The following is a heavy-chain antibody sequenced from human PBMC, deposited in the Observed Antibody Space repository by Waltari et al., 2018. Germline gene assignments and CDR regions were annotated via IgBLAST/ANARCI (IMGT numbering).Heavy chain of an antibody. CDR3: ARVKGLRWYFDY. Sequence: QVQLVQSGAEVKKPGASVKVSCKASGYTFTGYYMHWVRQAPGQGLEWMGRINPNSGGTNYAQKFQGRVTMTRDTSISTAYMELSSLRSEDTAVYYCARVKGLRWYFDYWGQGTLVTVSS. J-gene: IGHJ4*02. CDR1: GYTFTGYY. D-gene: IGHD5-12*01. CDR2: INPNSGGT. V-gene: IGHV1-2*06.